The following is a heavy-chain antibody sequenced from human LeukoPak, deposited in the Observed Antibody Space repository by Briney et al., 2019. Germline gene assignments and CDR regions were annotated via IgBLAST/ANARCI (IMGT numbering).Heavy chain of an antibody. J-gene: IGHJ4*02. V-gene: IGHV3-49*04. CDR3: SRRNMIGELFTGAY. Sequence: GRSVRLSCSAAGFTFGDYSMNWVSQSPGKVLEWNGFIRTKGHGGTIEYTASVKGRLMISRDDSKSTAYLQINRLTTEDTGVYYCSRRNMIGELFTGAYWGQGTLVTVSS. CDR2: IRTKGHGGTI. D-gene: IGHD3-10*02. CDR1: GFTFGDYS.